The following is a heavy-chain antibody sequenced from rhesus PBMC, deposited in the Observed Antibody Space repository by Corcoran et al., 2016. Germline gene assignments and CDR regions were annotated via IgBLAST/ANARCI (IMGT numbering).Heavy chain of an antibody. Sequence: EVQLVESGGGLAKPGGSLRLSCAASGFTFSSYWMNWVRQAPGKGREWVAALNRGGGSTYYADSVKGRFTSSRDNSKNTLSLQMNSLRAEDTAVYYCANGAFKGNWNYPNFDYWGQGVLVTVSS. D-gene: IGHD1-26*01. CDR3: ANGAFKGNWNYPNFDY. V-gene: IGHV3S25*01. CDR2: LNRGGGST. J-gene: IGHJ4*01. CDR1: GFTFSSYW.